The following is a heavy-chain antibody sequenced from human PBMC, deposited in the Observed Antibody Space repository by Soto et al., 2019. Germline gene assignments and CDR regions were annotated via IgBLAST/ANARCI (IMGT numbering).Heavy chain of an antibody. CDR1: GFSLTTSGVG. V-gene: IGHV2-5*02. J-gene: IGHJ4*02. CDR3: AHRGTAFDC. CDR2: IYWDDDK. D-gene: IGHD3-10*01. Sequence: QITLKESGPTLVKPTQTLTLTCTFSGFSLTTSGVGVGWIRQPPGKALEWLALIYWDDDKRYSPSLKSRLTITKDPSKHPVVLTMTNMDPVDTATYCCAHRGTAFDCWGQATLVTVSS.